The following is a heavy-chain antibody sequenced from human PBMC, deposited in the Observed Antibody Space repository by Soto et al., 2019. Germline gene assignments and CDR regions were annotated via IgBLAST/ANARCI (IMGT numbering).Heavy chain of an antibody. CDR3: ARERPYYGFDY. CDR1: GGSLSTYY. J-gene: IGHJ4*02. D-gene: IGHD3-22*01. CDR2: VYNSGRT. V-gene: IGHV4-59*01. Sequence: KSSETLSLTCTVSGGSLSTYYWSWIRQPPGKGLEWIGYVYNSGRTNYNPSLNSRVNISVDTSKTQISLKLNSVTSADTAVYFCARERPYYGFDYWGQGTLVTVSS.